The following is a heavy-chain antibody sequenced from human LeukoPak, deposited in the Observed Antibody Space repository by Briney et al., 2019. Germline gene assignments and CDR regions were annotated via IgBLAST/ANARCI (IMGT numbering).Heavy chain of an antibody. J-gene: IGHJ3*02. D-gene: IGHD3-9*01. CDR2: INPNSGGT. CDR3: ARVDDILTGDAFDI. CDR1: GYTFAGYY. V-gene: IGHV1-2*02. Sequence: GASVKVSCKASGYTFAGYYMHWVRQAPGQGLEWMGWINPNSGGTNYAQKFQGRVTMTRDTSISTAYMELSRLRSDDTAVYYCARVDDILTGDAFDIWGQGTMVTVS.